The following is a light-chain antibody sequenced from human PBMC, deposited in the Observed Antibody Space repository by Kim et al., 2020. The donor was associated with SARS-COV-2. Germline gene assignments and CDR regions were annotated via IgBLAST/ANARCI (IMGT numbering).Light chain of an antibody. CDR3: QQRSNWPSIT. CDR1: QSVSSY. J-gene: IGKJ5*01. V-gene: IGKV3-11*01. CDR2: EAS. Sequence: SPGERATLACRASQSVSSYLAWYQQKPGQAPRLLIYEASNRATGIPARFSGSGSGTDFTLTISSLEPEDFAVYYCQQRSNWPSITFGQGTRLEIK.